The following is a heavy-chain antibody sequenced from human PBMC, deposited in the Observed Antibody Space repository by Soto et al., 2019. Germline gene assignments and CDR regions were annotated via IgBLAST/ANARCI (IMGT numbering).Heavy chain of an antibody. V-gene: IGHV4-30-4*01. Sequence: PSETLSLTCTVSGASIRSTDYYWGWIRQAPGKGLEWIGYGYYTGSTYYNPSLMIRLTISVDTSKNQFSLKLTSVTAAETAVYYCVRTAREGAVAPPWFDRWGQGTQVTVSS. CDR3: VRTAREGAVAPPWFDR. CDR1: GASIRSTDYY. CDR2: GYYTGST. J-gene: IGHJ5*02. D-gene: IGHD2-21*02.